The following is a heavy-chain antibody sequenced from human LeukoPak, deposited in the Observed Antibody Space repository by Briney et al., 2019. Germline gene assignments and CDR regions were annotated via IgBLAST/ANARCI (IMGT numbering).Heavy chain of an antibody. Sequence: GGSLRLSCAASGFTFSSYAMSWVRQAPGKGLEWVSAISGSGGSTYYADSVKGRFTISRDNSKNTLYLQMNSLRAEDTAVYYCAKGKDFQPYYDFWSGYYRPLLYFDYWGQGTLVTVSS. V-gene: IGHV3-23*01. CDR3: AKGKDFQPYYDFWSGYYRPLLYFDY. D-gene: IGHD3-3*01. CDR2: ISGSGGST. J-gene: IGHJ4*02. CDR1: GFTFSSYA.